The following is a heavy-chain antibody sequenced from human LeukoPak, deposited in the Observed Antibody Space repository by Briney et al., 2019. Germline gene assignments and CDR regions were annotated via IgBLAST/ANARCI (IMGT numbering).Heavy chain of an antibody. J-gene: IGHJ1*01. CDR1: GYTFTSYE. D-gene: IGHD6-19*01. Sequence: ASVKVSCKASGYTFTSYEINWVRQATGQGLEWMGWMNPNSGNAGYAQKFQGRVTMTRNTSISTAYMELSSLRSEDTAVYYCATGLIAVAASRYWGQGTLVTVSS. CDR2: MNPNSGNA. V-gene: IGHV1-8*01. CDR3: ATGLIAVAASRY.